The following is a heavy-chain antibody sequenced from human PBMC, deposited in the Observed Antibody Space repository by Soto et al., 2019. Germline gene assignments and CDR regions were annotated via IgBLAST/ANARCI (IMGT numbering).Heavy chain of an antibody. CDR3: ATGQYYYDSSGYRLDI. J-gene: IGHJ3*02. V-gene: IGHV3-21*01. D-gene: IGHD3-22*01. CDR1: GFTFSSYS. CDR2: ISSSTGYI. Sequence: EVQLVESGGGLVKPGGSLRLSCAASGFTFSSYSMNWVRQAPGKGLEWVSSISSSTGYIYYADSVKGRFTISRDNAKNSLYLQMNSLRAEDTAVYYCATGQYYYDSSGYRLDIWGQGTMVTVSS.